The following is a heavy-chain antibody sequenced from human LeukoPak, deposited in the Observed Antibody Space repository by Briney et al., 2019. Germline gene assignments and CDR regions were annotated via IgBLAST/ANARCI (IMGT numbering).Heavy chain of an antibody. Sequence: SETLSLTCAVYGGSFSGYYWSWIRQPPGKGLEWIGEINHGGGTNYNPSLKSRVTLSIDLSKNRFSLRLTSVTAADTAVYYCARGQEAATGQLPDWFDPWGQGILVTVSS. V-gene: IGHV4-34*01. CDR2: INHGGGT. D-gene: IGHD2-15*01. J-gene: IGHJ5*02. CDR1: GGSFSGYY. CDR3: ARGQEAATGQLPDWFDP.